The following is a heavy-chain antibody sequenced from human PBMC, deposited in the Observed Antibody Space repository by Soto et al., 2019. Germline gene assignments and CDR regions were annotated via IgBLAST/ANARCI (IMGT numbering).Heavy chain of an antibody. CDR2: IYYSGST. CDR1: GGSISSSSYY. Sequence: PSETLSLTCTVSGGSISSSSYYWGWIRQPPGRGLEWIGSIYYSGSTYYNPSLKSRVTISVDTSKNQFSLKLSSVTAADTAVYYCAREKGGIAAAVYYYYMDFSGKGTTVTVSS. J-gene: IGHJ6*03. V-gene: IGHV4-39*02. CDR3: AREKGGIAAAVYYYYMDF. D-gene: IGHD6-13*01.